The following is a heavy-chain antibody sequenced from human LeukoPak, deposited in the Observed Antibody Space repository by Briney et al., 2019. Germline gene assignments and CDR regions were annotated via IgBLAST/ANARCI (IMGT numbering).Heavy chain of an antibody. CDR3: ARDYYDSSGYYYFDY. D-gene: IGHD3-22*01. V-gene: IGHV3-21*01. Sequence: GGSLRLSCAASGFTFSSYSMNWVRQAPGKGLEWVSSISSSSSYIYYADSVKGRFTISRDNAKNSLYLQMNSLRAKDTAVYYCARDYYDSSGYYYFDYWGQGTLVTVSS. J-gene: IGHJ4*02. CDR1: GFTFSSYS. CDR2: ISSSSSYI.